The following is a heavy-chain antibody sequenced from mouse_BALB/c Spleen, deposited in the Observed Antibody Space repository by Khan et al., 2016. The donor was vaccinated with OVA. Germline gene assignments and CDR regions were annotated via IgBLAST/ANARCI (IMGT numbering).Heavy chain of an antibody. Sequence: QVQLQQSGPGLVAPSQSLSITCTVSGLSLTNYGVSWVRQPPGKGLEWLGVIWGDGSTNYHSALISRLSISKDNSKSHVFFKLNSLQTDDTATYYCAIICYGSGWFTYWGQGTLVTVSA. V-gene: IGHV2-3*01. J-gene: IGHJ3*01. CDR2: IWGDGST. CDR1: GLSLTNYG. CDR3: AIICYGSGWFTY. D-gene: IGHD2-2*01.